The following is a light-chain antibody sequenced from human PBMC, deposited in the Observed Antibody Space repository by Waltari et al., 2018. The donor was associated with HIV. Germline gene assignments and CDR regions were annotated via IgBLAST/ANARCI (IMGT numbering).Light chain of an antibody. CDR3: SSYAGNNNLV. CDR2: EVD. V-gene: IGLV2-8*01. Sequence: QSALTQPPSASGSPGQSVTISCPGTSSDVGAYDYVSWYQQYPDTAPKLMIYEVDKRPSGVPDRFSGSKSGNTASLTVSGLQAEDEADYYCSSYAGNNNLVFGTGTKVTVL. J-gene: IGLJ1*01. CDR1: SSDVGAYDY.